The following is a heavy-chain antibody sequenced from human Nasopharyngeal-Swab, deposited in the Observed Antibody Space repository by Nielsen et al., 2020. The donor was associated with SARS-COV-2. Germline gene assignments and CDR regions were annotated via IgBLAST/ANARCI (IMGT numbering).Heavy chain of an antibody. CDR1: GFTFSSYS. D-gene: IGHD4-17*01. CDR3: ARDTGRSKMKLPDY. J-gene: IGHJ4*02. Sequence: GESLKISCAASGFTFSSYSMNWVRQAPGKGLEWASYISSSSSTIYYADSVKGRFTISRDNAKNSLYLQMNSLRAEDTAVYYCARDTGRSKMKLPDYWGQGTLVTVSS. CDR2: ISSSSSTI. V-gene: IGHV3-48*04.